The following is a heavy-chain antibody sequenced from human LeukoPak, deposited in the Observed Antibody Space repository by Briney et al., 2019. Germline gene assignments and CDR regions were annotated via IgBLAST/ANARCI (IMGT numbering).Heavy chain of an antibody. CDR2: ISYDGSKE. Sequence: GRSLRLSCAASGFTFSSFGMHWVRQAPGKGLEWLAVISYDGSKEYYADSVKGRFTISRDNSKNTVYLQMSSLRVEETAVYYCAKEFNWGLPDYWGQGTLVTVPS. J-gene: IGHJ4*02. D-gene: IGHD2-21*01. CDR3: AKEFNWGLPDY. CDR1: GFTFSSFG. V-gene: IGHV3-30*18.